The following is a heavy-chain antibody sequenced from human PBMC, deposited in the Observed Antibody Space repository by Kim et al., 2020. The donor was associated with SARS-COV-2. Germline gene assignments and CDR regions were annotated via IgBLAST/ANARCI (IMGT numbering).Heavy chain of an antibody. Sequence: ASVKVSCKTSGYTFTTYGLSWVRQAPGQGLEWMGWISTDSGYTKYAQKFQDRVTLTKDTSTSTAYMELRSLISDDTAFYFCARDRDYRFDLWGQGTLVTV. D-gene: IGHD3-16*02. CDR3: ARDRDYRFDL. CDR2: ISTDSGYT. J-gene: IGHJ4*02. V-gene: IGHV1-18*01. CDR1: GYTFTTYG.